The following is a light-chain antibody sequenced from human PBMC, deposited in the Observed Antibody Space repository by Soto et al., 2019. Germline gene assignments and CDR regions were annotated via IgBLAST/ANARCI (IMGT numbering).Light chain of an antibody. V-gene: IGKV1-9*01. CDR3: QQLNSYPLT. J-gene: IGKJ4*01. Sequence: DIQLTQSPSFLSASVGDRVTITCRASQGISSYLAWYQQKPGKAPNPLIYAVSTLQSGVPSRFSGSGSGTEFTLTISSLQPEDFATYYCQQLNSYPLTFGGGTKVEIK. CDR2: AVS. CDR1: QGISSY.